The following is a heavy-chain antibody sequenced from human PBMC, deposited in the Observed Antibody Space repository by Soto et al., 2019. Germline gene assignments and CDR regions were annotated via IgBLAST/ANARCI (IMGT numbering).Heavy chain of an antibody. Sequence: QLQLQESGSGLVKPSQTLSLTCAVSGGSISSGGYSWSWIRQPPGKGLEWIGYIYHSGSTYYNPSLXGXAXIXLGRSKNQCSLKLSSVTAADTAVYYWAAGGGLPRYYWGQGTLVTVSS. J-gene: IGHJ4*02. V-gene: IGHV4-30-2*01. CDR2: IYHSGST. D-gene: IGHD5-12*01. CDR3: AAGGGLPRYY. CDR1: GGSISSGGYS.